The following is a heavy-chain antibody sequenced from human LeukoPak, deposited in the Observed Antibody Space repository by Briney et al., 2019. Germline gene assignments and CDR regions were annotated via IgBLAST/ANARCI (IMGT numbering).Heavy chain of an antibody. V-gene: IGHV3-30*02. J-gene: IGHJ4*02. CDR1: GFTFSTYG. CDR2: IRYDGSNK. Sequence: PGGSLRLSCAAAGFTFSTYGIHWVRQAPGMGLEWVAFIRYDGSNKYYADSVKGRFTISRDNFMNTVYLQMNSLRPEDTAVYYCAKEGYSSGWYEDYWGQGTLVTVSS. CDR3: AKEGYSSGWYEDY. D-gene: IGHD6-19*01.